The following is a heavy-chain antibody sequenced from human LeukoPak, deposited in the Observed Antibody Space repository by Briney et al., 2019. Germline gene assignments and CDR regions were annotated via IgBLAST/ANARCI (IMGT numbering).Heavy chain of an antibody. CDR3: ARHEYHPDVYSSRAVGGFDP. D-gene: IGHD6-13*01. V-gene: IGHV4-39*01. CDR2: IYYSGST. Sequence: PSETLSLTCTVSGGSISSSSYYWGWIRQPPGKGLEWIGSIYYSGSTYYNPSLKSRVTISVDTSKNQFSLKLSSVTAADTAVYYCARHEYHPDVYSSRAVGGFDPWGQGTLVTVSS. CDR1: GGSISSSSYY. J-gene: IGHJ5*02.